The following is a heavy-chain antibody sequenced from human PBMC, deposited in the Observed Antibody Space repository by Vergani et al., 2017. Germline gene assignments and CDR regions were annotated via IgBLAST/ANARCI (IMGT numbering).Heavy chain of an antibody. V-gene: IGHV5-51*01. CDR1: GYSFTNYW. J-gene: IGHJ4*02. D-gene: IGHD3-22*01. CDR3: ARLYGRDSSGSKYFDY. Sequence: EVQLVQSGAEVKKPGESLKISCQISGYSFTNYWIAWVRQMPGKGLEWMGIIHPADSDTRYSPSVQGQVTISVHNSISTAYLQRSSLRASDSAMYYCARLYGRDSSGSKYFDYWGQGTLVTVSS. CDR2: IHPADSDT.